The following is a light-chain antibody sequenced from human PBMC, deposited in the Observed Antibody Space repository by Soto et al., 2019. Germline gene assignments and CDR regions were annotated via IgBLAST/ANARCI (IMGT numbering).Light chain of an antibody. V-gene: IGKV3-20*01. CDR3: RQYGSSPSYT. CDR2: AAS. Sequence: IVLTQYPGTLSLSPGERATLSCRPSQSVSSAYLAWYQQKPGQGPRLLLYAASHRATGIPDRFSGSGSATDFTLTISRLEPEDFAVYYCRQYGSSPSYTFGQGTKLEIK. J-gene: IGKJ2*01. CDR1: QSVSSAY.